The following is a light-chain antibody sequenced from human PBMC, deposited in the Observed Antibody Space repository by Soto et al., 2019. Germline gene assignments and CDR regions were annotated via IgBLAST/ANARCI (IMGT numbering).Light chain of an antibody. CDR1: HSISVH. CDR2: ASS. J-gene: IGKJ2*01. Sequence: DIQMTQSPSSLSASVGDTVTITCQASHSISVHLNWYQQKPGKVPKLLIYASSYLQSGVPSRFTGSRSETDFALTISSLQPEDFATYYCQQSYITPYTFGQGTKLEIK. CDR3: QQSYITPYT. V-gene: IGKV1-39*01.